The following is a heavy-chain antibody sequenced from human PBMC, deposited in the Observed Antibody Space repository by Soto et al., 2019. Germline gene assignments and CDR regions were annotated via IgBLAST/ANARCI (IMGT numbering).Heavy chain of an antibody. CDR3: ARGYDTEDHYYYYYMDV. CDR1: GFTFSSYS. J-gene: IGHJ6*03. V-gene: IGHV3-21*01. Sequence: GGSLRLSCAASGFTFSSYSMNWVRQAPGKGLEWVSSISSSSSYIYYADSVKGRFTISRDNAKNSLYLQMNSLRAEDTAVYYCARGYDTEDHYYYYYMDVWGKGTTVTVSS. D-gene: IGHD3-9*01. CDR2: ISSSSSYI.